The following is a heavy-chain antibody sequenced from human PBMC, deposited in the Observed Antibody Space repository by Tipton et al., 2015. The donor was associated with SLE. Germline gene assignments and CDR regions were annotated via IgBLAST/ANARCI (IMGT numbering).Heavy chain of an antibody. CDR1: GFTFSSYE. D-gene: IGHD6-6*01. V-gene: IGHV3-48*03. J-gene: IGHJ4*02. Sequence: GSLRLSCAASGFTFSSYELNWVRQAPGKGLEWVSYIDIYGTTIYYADSVKGRFTISRDNARNSQYLQMNSLRAEDTAVYYCARGPIIAGRQFDYWGQGTLVTVSS. CDR3: ARGPIIAGRQFDY. CDR2: IDIYGTTI.